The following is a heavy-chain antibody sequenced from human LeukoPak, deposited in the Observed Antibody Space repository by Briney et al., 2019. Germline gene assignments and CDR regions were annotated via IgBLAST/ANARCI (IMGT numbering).Heavy chain of an antibody. CDR3: ATDWAWGGFDH. J-gene: IGHJ4*02. V-gene: IGHV3-21*01. CDR2: ISSSSTYI. D-gene: IGHD3-16*01. Sequence: KSGGTLRLSCAASGFTFSSYTMNWVRQAPGKGLEWVSSISSSSTYIYYADSVKGRFTISRDNAKNSLYLQMTNLRVEDTAVYYCATDWAWGGFDHWGQGALVTVSS. CDR1: GFTFSSYT.